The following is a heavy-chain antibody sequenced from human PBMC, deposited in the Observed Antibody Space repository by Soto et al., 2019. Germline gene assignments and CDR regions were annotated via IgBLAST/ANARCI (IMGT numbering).Heavy chain of an antibody. V-gene: IGHV1-3*01. J-gene: IGHJ4*02. CDR1: GYTFTSYA. Sequence: ASVKVSCKASGYTFTSYAMHWVRQAPGQRLEWMGWINAGNGNTKYSQKFQGRVTITRDTSASTAYMELSSLRSEDTAVYYCARGDYIVVVPAALDYWGQGTLVTVSS. D-gene: IGHD2-2*01. CDR2: INAGNGNT. CDR3: ARGDYIVVVPAALDY.